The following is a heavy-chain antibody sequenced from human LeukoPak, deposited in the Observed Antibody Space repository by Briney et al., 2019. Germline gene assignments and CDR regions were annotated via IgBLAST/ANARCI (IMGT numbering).Heavy chain of an antibody. V-gene: IGHV3-53*01. CDR1: GFIFSSYA. CDR3: ARGYYYGSGSFFDY. Sequence: PGRSLRLSCAVSGFIFSSYAMSWVRQPPGKGLEWVSVIYSGGSTYYADSVKGRFTISRDNSKNTLYLQMNSLRAEDTAVYYCARGYYYGSGSFFDYWGQGTLVTVSS. J-gene: IGHJ4*02. CDR2: IYSGGST. D-gene: IGHD3-10*01.